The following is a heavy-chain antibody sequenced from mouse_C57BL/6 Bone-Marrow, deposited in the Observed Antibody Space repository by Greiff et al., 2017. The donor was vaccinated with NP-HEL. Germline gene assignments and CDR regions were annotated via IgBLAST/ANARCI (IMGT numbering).Heavy chain of an antibody. D-gene: IGHD1-2*01. Sequence: VQLKESGGGLVKPGGSLKLSCAASGFTFSDYGMHWVRQAPEKGLEWVAYISSGSSTIYYADTVKGRFTISRDNAKNTLFLQMTRLRSEDTAMYYCARHYFFAYWGQGTLVTVSA. J-gene: IGHJ3*01. V-gene: IGHV5-17*01. CDR2: ISSGSSTI. CDR1: GFTFSDYG. CDR3: ARHYFFAY.